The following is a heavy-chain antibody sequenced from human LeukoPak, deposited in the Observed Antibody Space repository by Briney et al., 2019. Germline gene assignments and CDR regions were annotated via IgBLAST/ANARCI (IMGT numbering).Heavy chain of an antibody. CDR3: AKPSDV. D-gene: IGHD1-14*01. CDR2: IGRSDDT. Sequence: GGSLRLSCEASGFTFSNYDMHWVRQATGKGLEWVSAIGRSDDTYYADSVKGRFTISRDNSKNTLYLQMNSLRAEDTAVYYCAKPSDVWGKGTTVTVSS. CDR1: GFTFSNYD. V-gene: IGHV3-13*01. J-gene: IGHJ6*04.